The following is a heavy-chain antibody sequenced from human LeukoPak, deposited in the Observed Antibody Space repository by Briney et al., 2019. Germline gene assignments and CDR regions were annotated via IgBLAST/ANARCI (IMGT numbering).Heavy chain of an antibody. J-gene: IGHJ4*02. CDR2: IWYDGSNK. CDR1: GFTFRSYG. CDR3: ARELPPLEKYYFDY. Sequence: GGSLRLSCAASGFTFRSYGMHWVRQAPGKGLQWVAVIWYDGSNKYYADSVKGRFTISRDNSKNTLSLQMNSLKAEDTAVYYCARELPPLEKYYFDYWGQGTLVTVSS. D-gene: IGHD3-3*01. V-gene: IGHV3-33*01.